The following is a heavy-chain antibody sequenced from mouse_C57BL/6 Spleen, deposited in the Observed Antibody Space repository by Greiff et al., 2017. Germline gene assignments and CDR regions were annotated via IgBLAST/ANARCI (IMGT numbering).Heavy chain of an antibody. CDR1: GYTFTSYD. D-gene: IGHD1-1*01. CDR3: ARRYYGSSYYFDY. V-gene: IGHV1-85*01. CDR2: IYPRDGST. Sequence: VMLVESGPELVKPGASVKLSCKASGYTFTSYDINWVKQRPGQGLEWIGWIYPRDGSTKYNEKFKGKATLTVDTSSSTAYMELHSLTSEDSAVYFCARRYYGSSYYFDYWGQGTTLTVSS. J-gene: IGHJ2*01.